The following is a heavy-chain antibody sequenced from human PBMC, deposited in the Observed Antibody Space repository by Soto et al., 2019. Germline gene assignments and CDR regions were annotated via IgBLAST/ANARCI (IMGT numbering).Heavy chain of an antibody. CDR3: AREFEDLTSNFDY. J-gene: IGHJ4*02. V-gene: IGHV3-21*01. Sequence: PGGSLRLSCAASGFTFTRYSMNWVRQAPGKGLEWVSSISSTTNYIYYADSMKGRFTVSRDNAKNSVYLEMNSLSAEDTALYYCAREFEDLTSNFDYWGQGTLVTVSS. D-gene: IGHD3-10*01. CDR2: ISSTTNYI. CDR1: GFTFTRYS.